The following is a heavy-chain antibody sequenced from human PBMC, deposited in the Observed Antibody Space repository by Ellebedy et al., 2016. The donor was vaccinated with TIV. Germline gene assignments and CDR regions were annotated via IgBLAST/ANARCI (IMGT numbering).Heavy chain of an antibody. CDR2: IKQIGSA. CDR1: GGSFTGYY. V-gene: IGHV4-34*01. CDR3: AEGRSGWYYFDY. D-gene: IGHD6-19*01. Sequence: SETLSLTCAVYGGSFTGYYYRWIRQPPGKGLEWIGEIKQIGSATYNPSLKGRVTISVAMSRNQFSLRLTSVTAADTAVYYCAEGRSGWYYFDYWGQGTLVAVSS. J-gene: IGHJ4*02.